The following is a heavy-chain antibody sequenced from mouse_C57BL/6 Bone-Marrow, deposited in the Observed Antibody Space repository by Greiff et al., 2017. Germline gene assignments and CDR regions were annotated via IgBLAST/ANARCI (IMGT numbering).Heavy chain of an antibody. Sequence: EVKLQESGPGLAKPSQTLSLTCSVTGYSITRDYWNWIRKFPGNKLEYMGYINYSGSTYYNPSLKSRISITRDTSKNPYYLQLNSVTTEDTATYYGARLLRRGYYFDYWGQGTTLTVSS. CDR2: INYSGST. D-gene: IGHD1-1*01. V-gene: IGHV3-8*01. CDR1: GYSITRDY. J-gene: IGHJ2*01. CDR3: ARLLRRGYYFDY.